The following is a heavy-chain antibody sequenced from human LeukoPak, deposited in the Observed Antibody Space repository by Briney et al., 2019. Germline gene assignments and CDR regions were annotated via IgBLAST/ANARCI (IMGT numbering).Heavy chain of an antibody. Sequence: KPSETLSLTCTVSGGSISSSSYYWGWIRQPPGKGLEWIGSIYYSGSTYYNPSLKSRVTISVDTSKNQFSLKLSSVTAADTAVHYCARPDFDSGWYSLGAFDIWGQGTMVTVSS. D-gene: IGHD6-19*01. J-gene: IGHJ3*02. V-gene: IGHV4-39*01. CDR1: GGSISSSSYY. CDR2: IYYSGST. CDR3: ARPDFDSGWYSLGAFDI.